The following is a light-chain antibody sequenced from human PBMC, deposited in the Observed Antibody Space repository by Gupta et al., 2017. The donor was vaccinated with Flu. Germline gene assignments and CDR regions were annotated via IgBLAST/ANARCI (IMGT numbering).Light chain of an antibody. V-gene: IGKV3-15*01. CDR1: QSISNN. CDR2: GAS. Sequence: EIVMTQSPATLSVSPGERATLSCRASQSISNNLAWYQQKLGQAPRLLIYGASTRATGIPARFRGSGSGTEFTLTISSLQSEDFAVYYCQQDNNWPRTFGQGTKVEIK. J-gene: IGKJ1*01. CDR3: QQDNNWPRT.